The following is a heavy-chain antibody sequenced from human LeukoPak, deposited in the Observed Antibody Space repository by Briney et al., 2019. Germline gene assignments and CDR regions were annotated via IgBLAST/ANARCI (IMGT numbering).Heavy chain of an antibody. D-gene: IGHD6-19*01. V-gene: IGHV4-59*08. CDR2: IYSSGST. J-gene: IGHJ4*02. CDR1: GGSITSYY. CDR3: ARRAVAENYFDY. Sequence: TETLSLTCTVSGGSITSYYWSWIRQPPGKGLEWIGYIYSSGSTTYNPSLKSRVTISVDTSKNQFSLKLTSVTAADTAVYYCARRAVAENYFDYWGQGTLVTDSS.